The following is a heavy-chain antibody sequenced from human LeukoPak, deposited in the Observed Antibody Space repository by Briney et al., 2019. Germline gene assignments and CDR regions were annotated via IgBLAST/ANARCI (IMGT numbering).Heavy chain of an antibody. J-gene: IGHJ4*02. CDR1: GGSISSGGYY. CDR3: ARVRYDILTGYTPYLYYFDY. CDR2: IYYSGST. Sequence: PSETLSLTCTVSGGSISSGGYYWSCIRQHPGKGLEWIGYIYYSGSTYYNPSLKSRVTISVDTSKNQFSLKLSSVTAADTAVYYCARVRYDILTGYTPYLYYFDYWGQGTLVTVSS. V-gene: IGHV4-31*03. D-gene: IGHD3-9*01.